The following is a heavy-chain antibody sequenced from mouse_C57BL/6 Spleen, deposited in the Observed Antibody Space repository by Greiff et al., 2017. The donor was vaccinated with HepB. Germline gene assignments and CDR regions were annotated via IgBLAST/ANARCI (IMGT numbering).Heavy chain of an antibody. Sequence: VQLQQSGPELVKPGASVKISCKASGYAFSSSWMNWVKQRPGKGLEWIGRIYPGDGDTNYNGKFKGKATLTADKSSSTAYMQLSSLTSEDSAVYFCARPPEYYGSSYCFDYWGQGTTLTVSS. V-gene: IGHV1-82*01. CDR1: GYAFSSSW. J-gene: IGHJ2*01. CDR2: IYPGDGDT. CDR3: ARPPEYYGSSYCFDY. D-gene: IGHD1-1*01.